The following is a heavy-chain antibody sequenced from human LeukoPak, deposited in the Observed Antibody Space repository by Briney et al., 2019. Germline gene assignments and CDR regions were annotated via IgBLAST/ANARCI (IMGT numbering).Heavy chain of an antibody. CDR3: ARDYKYAFDN. CDR1: GFTFSDYS. D-gene: IGHD5-24*01. Sequence: GGSLRLSCAASGFTFSDYSMNWVRQAPGKGLEWISYIGIDSGNANYADSVKGRFTISGDKAKNSLYLQMNSLRVEDTAVYHCARDYKYAFDNWGQGTLVTVSS. J-gene: IGHJ4*02. V-gene: IGHV3-48*01. CDR2: IGIDSGNA.